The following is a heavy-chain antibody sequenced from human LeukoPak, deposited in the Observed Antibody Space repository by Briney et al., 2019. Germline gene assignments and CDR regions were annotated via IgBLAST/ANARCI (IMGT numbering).Heavy chain of an antibody. CDR1: GGSISSYY. Sequence: SETLSLTCTVSGGSISSYYWSWIRQPPGKGLKWIGYIYYSGSTNYNPSLKSRVTISVDTSKNQFSLKLSSVTAADTAVYYCARVSGSYSTDFDYWGQGTLVTVSS. V-gene: IGHV4-59*01. CDR3: ARVSGSYSTDFDY. J-gene: IGHJ4*02. D-gene: IGHD1-26*01. CDR2: IYYSGST.